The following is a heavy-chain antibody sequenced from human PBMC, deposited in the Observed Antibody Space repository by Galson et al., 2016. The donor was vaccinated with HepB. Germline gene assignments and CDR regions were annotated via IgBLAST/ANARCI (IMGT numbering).Heavy chain of an antibody. J-gene: IGHJ4*02. CDR2: ISPYTGNA. D-gene: IGHD5-18*01. Sequence: SVKVSCKASGYTFTDYGINWVRQAPGQGLEWMGWISPYTGNANYVEKLQGRVTMTTDTSTSTVYMELRSLSSDDTAVYYCARGGGRGYSYGGDYWGQGTLVTVSS. CDR1: GYTFTDYG. V-gene: IGHV1-18*04. CDR3: ARGGGRGYSYGGDY.